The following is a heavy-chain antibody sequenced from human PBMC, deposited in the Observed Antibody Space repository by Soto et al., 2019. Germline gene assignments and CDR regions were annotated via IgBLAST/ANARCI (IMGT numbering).Heavy chain of an antibody. D-gene: IGHD1-7*01. CDR2: TYYRTRWYY. Sequence: PSQTLSLTCVSSWDSVSSNSAAWNWIRPSPSRGLEWLGRTYYRTRWYYDYAVSVRSRITVNPDTSKNQFSLQLTSVTPEDTAVYYCAGTTSHYWYYMDVWGKGTTVTVSS. CDR3: AGTTSHYWYYMDV. V-gene: IGHV6-1*01. J-gene: IGHJ6*03. CDR1: WDSVSSNSAA.